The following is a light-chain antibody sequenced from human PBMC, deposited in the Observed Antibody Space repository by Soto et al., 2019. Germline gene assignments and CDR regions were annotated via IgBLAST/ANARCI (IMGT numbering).Light chain of an antibody. CDR1: SSDVGGYNY. Sequence: QSALTQPASVSGSPGQSTTISCTGTSSDVGGYNYVSWYQHHPGKAPKLMIYDVSNRPSGVSDRFSGSKSGNTASLTISGLQAEDEADYYCSSYTSSSTSVVFGGGTKVTVL. V-gene: IGLV2-14*03. CDR3: SSYTSSSTSVV. CDR2: DVS. J-gene: IGLJ2*01.